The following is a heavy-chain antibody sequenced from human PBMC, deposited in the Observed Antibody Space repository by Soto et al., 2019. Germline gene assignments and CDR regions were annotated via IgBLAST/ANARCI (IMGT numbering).Heavy chain of an antibody. Sequence: SETLSLTCTVSGGSISSSSYYWGWIRQPPGKGLEWIGSIYYSGSTYYNPSPKSRVTISVDTSKNQFSLKLSSVTAADTAVYYCARVGRFGELLTYYYGMDVWGQGTTVTVSS. CDR2: IYYSGST. V-gene: IGHV4-39*01. D-gene: IGHD3-10*01. J-gene: IGHJ6*02. CDR1: GGSISSSSYY. CDR3: ARVGRFGELLTYYYGMDV.